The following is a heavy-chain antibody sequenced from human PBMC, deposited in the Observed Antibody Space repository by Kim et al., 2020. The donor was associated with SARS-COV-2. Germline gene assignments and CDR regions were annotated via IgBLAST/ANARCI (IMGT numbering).Heavy chain of an antibody. J-gene: IGHJ4*02. V-gene: IGHV3-7*01. Sequence: GGSLRLSCAGSGFTFSRYWMSWLRQAPGKGLEWVARINEDGSTSYYVDSVTGRFTISRDNAKNSLYLQMNSLRVEDTAVYYCARGATWGQGTLVTVSS. CDR3: ARGAT. CDR1: GFTFSRYW. CDR2: INEDGSTS.